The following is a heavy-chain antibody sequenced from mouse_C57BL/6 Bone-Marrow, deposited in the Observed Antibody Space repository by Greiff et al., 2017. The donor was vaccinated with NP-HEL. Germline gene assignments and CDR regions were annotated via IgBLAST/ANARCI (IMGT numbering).Heavy chain of an antibody. Sequence: QVQLQQSGAELARPGASVNLSCKASGYTFTSYGISWVKQRTGQGLEWIGEIYPRSGNTYYNEKFKGKATLTADKSSSTAYMELRSLTSEDSAVYFCARVTTVVATLNWYFDVWGTGTTVTVSS. D-gene: IGHD1-1*01. CDR2: IYPRSGNT. CDR1: GYTFTSYG. CDR3: ARVTTVVATLNWYFDV. V-gene: IGHV1-81*01. J-gene: IGHJ1*03.